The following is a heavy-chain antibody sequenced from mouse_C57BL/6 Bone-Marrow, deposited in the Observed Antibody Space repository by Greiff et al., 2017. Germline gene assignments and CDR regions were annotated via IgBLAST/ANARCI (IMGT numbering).Heavy chain of an antibody. Sequence: EVKLQQSGPELVKPGASVKISCKASGYTFTDYYMNWVKQSHGKSLEWIGDINPNNGGTSYNQKFKGKATLTVDKSSSTAYMELRSLTSEDSAVYYCAREGIYDGYYDAMDYWGQGTSVTVSS. D-gene: IGHD2-3*01. CDR3: AREGIYDGYYDAMDY. CDR1: GYTFTDYY. J-gene: IGHJ4*01. CDR2: INPNNGGT. V-gene: IGHV1-26*01.